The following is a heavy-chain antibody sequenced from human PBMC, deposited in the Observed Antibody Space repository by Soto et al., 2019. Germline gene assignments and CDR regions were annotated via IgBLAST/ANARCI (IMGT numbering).Heavy chain of an antibody. D-gene: IGHD4-17*01. CDR2: ISSSSSYI. Sequence: PGGSLRLSCAASGFTFSSYSMNWVRQAPGKGLEWVSSISSSSSYIYYADSVKGRFTISRDNAKNSLYLQMNSLRAEDTAVYYCAREKTDYGDYSFDIWGQGTMVTVSS. J-gene: IGHJ3*02. CDR3: AREKTDYGDYSFDI. V-gene: IGHV3-21*01. CDR1: GFTFSSYS.